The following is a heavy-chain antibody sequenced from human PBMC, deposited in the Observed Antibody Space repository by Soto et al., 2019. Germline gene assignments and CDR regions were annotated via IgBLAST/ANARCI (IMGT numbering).Heavy chain of an antibody. CDR1: GFIVSTNY. CDR2: IYSGTNT. CDR3: ANTFPLFS. J-gene: IGHJ4*02. Sequence: PGGSLRLSCAASGFIVSTNYMSWVRQAPGKGLEWVSVIYSGTNTYYADSVKGRFTISRDKSKNTLYLQMNALRPEDTAVYYCANTFPLFSWGRGTLVTVSS. V-gene: IGHV3-66*01.